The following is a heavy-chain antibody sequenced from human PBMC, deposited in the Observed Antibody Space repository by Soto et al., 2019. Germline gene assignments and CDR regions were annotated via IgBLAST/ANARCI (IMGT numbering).Heavy chain of an antibody. CDR3: AADPNAVPAAPGLAFDI. CDR2: IVVGSGNT. D-gene: IGHD2-2*01. V-gene: IGHV1-58*02. Sequence: GASVKVSCKASGFTFTSSAMQWVRQARGQRLEWIGWIVVGSGNTNYAQKFQERVTITRDMSTSTAYMELSSLRSEDTAVYYCAADPNAVPAAPGLAFDIWRQGTMVTVSS. J-gene: IGHJ3*02. CDR1: GFTFTSSA.